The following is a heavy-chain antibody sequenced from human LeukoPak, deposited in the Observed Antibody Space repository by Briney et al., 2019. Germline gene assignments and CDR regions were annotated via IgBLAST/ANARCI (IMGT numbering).Heavy chain of an antibody. CDR1: GFTFSAYG. CDR2: ISYGGSNK. Sequence: GGSLRLSCAASGFTFSAYGMHWVRQAPGKGLEWVAVISYGGSNKYYVAAVKDRVTITRDKSKNTVYLQMNSLRAEDTAVYYCAKEVYCGGDCYSPRSSGYGMDVWGQGTTVTVSS. V-gene: IGHV3-30*18. J-gene: IGHJ6*02. CDR3: AKEVYCGGDCYSPRSSGYGMDV. D-gene: IGHD2-21*02.